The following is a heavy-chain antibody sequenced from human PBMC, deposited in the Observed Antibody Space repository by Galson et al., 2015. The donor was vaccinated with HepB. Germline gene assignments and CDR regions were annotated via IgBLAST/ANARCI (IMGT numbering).Heavy chain of an antibody. CDR2: INPNSGGT. CDR3: ARVKVAKDWPNDY. V-gene: IGHV1-2*02. CDR1: GYTFTGYY. J-gene: IGHJ4*02. D-gene: IGHD2-15*01. Sequence: SVKVSCKASGYTFTGYYMHWVRQAPGQGLEWMGWINPNSGGTNYAQKFQGRVTMTRDTSISTAYMELSRLRSDDTAVYYCARVKVAKDWPNDYWGQGTLVTVSS.